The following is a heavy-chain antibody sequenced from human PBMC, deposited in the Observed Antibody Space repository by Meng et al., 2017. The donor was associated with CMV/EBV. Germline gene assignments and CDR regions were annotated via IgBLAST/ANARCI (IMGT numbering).Heavy chain of an antibody. CDR1: GGSISSGGYY. J-gene: IGHJ3*02. CDR2: IYYSGST. Sequence: SETLSLTCTVSGGSISSGGYYWSWIRQHPGKGLEWIGYIYYSGSTYYNPSLKSRVTISVDTSKNQFSLKLSSVTAADTAVYYCARDGYYDSSGYYWDDAFDIWGQWTMVTVSS. CDR3: ARDGYYDSSGYYWDDAFDI. V-gene: IGHV4-31*03. D-gene: IGHD3-22*01.